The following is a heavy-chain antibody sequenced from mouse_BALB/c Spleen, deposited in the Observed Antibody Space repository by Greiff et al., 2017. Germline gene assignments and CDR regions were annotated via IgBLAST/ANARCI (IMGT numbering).Heavy chain of an antibody. CDR1: GFTFSSYT. V-gene: IGHV5-6-4*01. Sequence: EVMLVESGGGLVKPGGSLKLSCAASGFTFSSYTMSWVRQTPEERLEWVATISSGGSYTYYPDSVKGRFTISRDNAKNTLYLQMSSLKSEDTAMYYCTRESRDYYGSSTFAYWGQGTLVTVSA. D-gene: IGHD1-1*01. CDR2: ISSGGSYT. J-gene: IGHJ3*01. CDR3: TRESRDYYGSSTFAY.